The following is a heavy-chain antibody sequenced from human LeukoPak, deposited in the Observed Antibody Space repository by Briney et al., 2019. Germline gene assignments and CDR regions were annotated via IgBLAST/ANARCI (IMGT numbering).Heavy chain of an antibody. D-gene: IGHD6-19*01. CDR1: GYTFRNYG. V-gene: IGHV1-18*01. CDR3: ARGRLKRVPFTKVAGALDY. Sequence: APVKVSCKASGYTFRNYGITWVRQAPGQGLEWMGWIGTYNGNTDYAQKFQGRVIMTADTSTTTAHMELRSLRSDDTAVYYCARGRLKRVPFTKVAGALDYWGQGTLVTVSS. J-gene: IGHJ4*02. CDR2: IGTYNGNT.